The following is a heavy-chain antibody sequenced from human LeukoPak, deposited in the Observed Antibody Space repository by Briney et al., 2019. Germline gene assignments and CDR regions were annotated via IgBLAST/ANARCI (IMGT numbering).Heavy chain of an antibody. D-gene: IGHD2-21*02. V-gene: IGHV4-39*01. J-gene: IGHJ4*02. CDR1: GGSISSSTSY. CDR2: IYYSGST. CDR3: ARYYCGGDCYSGYFDY. Sequence: SETLSLTCTVSGGSISSSTSYWGWIRQPPGKGLEWIGNIYYSGSTYYNPSLKSRVTISVDTSKKQFSLRQSSVTAADTAVYYCARYYCGGDCYSGYFDYWGQGTLATVSS.